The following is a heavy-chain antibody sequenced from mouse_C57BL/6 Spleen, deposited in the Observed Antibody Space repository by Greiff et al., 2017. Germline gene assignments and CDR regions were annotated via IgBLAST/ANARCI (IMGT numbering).Heavy chain of an antibody. Sequence: EVQLQQSGPELVKPGASVKIPCKASGYTFTDYNMDWVKQSHGKSLEWIGDINPNNGGTIYNQKFKGKATLTVDKSSSTAYMELRSLTSEDTAVYYCARGRYGNYEFAYWGQGTLVTVSA. J-gene: IGHJ3*01. V-gene: IGHV1-18*01. D-gene: IGHD2-1*01. CDR1: GYTFTDYN. CDR3: ARGRYGNYEFAY. CDR2: INPNNGGT.